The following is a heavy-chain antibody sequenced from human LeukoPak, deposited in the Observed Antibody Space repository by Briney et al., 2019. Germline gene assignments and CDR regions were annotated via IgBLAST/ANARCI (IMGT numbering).Heavy chain of an antibody. CDR3: ARDQLGAFDI. CDR2: IIPIFGTA. V-gene: IGHV1-69*13. Sequence: GASVKVSCKASGYTFTSYGISWVRQAPGQGLEWMGGIIPIFGTANYAQKFQGRVTITADESTSTAYMELSSLRSEDTAVYYCARDQLGAFDIWGQGTMVTVSS. CDR1: GYTFTSYG. J-gene: IGHJ3*02. D-gene: IGHD1-1*01.